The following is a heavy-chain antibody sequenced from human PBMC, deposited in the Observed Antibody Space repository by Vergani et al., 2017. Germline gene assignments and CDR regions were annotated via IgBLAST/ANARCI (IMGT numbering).Heavy chain of an antibody. CDR1: GATFRSNT. J-gene: IGHJ6*03. Sequence: QVQLVQSGAEVKKPGSSVKVSCKASGATFRSNTISWVRQVPGQGLEWMGRIIPVLGKTKYAQDFQGRLTITADTSTSTAYMELTSLRSDDTAVYYCAREPYSSSWYGYYYYYMDVWGKGTTVTVSS. V-gene: IGHV1-69*08. D-gene: IGHD6-13*01. CDR2: IIPVLGKT. CDR3: AREPYSSSWYGYYYYYMDV.